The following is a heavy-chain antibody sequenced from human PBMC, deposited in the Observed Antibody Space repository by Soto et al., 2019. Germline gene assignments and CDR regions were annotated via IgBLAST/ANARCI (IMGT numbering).Heavy chain of an antibody. J-gene: IGHJ4*02. V-gene: IGHV4-34*01. CDR2: INPSGST. CDR1: GGSFSGYY. D-gene: IGHD3-9*01. Sequence: QVQLQQWGAGLLKPSETLSLTCDVSGGSFSGYYWNWIRQPPGKGLEWIGEINPSGSTTYNPSLKSRVTISLDASKNQFSLRLSSVTAADTAGYYFARGAVGYYNYYFVYWVQGTLVSVSS. CDR3: ARGAVGYYNYYFVY.